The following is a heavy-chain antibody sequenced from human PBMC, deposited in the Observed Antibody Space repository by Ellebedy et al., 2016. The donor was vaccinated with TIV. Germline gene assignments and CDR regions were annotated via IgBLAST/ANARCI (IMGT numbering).Heavy chain of an antibody. D-gene: IGHD3-10*01. CDR3: AKELTDGSGRPMDY. Sequence: PGGSLRLSCAASGFPFSSYAISWVRHAPGKGLEWVSVISARCSTRYYADSVKGRFTITRDNSKTTLYLQIKSMRADDTAVYYCAKELTDGSGRPMDYWGQGTLVTVSS. CDR2: ISARCSTR. J-gene: IGHJ4*02. CDR1: GFPFSSYA. V-gene: IGHV3-23*01.